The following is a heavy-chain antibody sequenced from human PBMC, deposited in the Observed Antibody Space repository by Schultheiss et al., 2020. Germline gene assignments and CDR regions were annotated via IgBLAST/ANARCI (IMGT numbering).Heavy chain of an antibody. CDR1: GFTFSNAW. CDR3: ARKIAAAGWPAEDV. V-gene: IGHV3-30-3*01. CDR2: ISYDGSNK. Sequence: GGSLRLSCAASGFTFSNAWMNWVRQAPGKGLEWVAVISYDGSNKYYADSVKGRFTISRDNSKNTLYLQMNSLRAEDTAVYYCARKIAAAGWPAEDVWGQGTTVTVSS. J-gene: IGHJ6*02. D-gene: IGHD6-13*01.